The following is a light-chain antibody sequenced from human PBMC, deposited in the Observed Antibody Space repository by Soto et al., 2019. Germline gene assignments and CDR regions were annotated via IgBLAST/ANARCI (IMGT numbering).Light chain of an antibody. Sequence: ESVLTQSPGTLSLSPGERATLSCRASESVSSRYLAWYQQKPGQAPRLLIYGASSRATGIPDGFSGSGSGTDFTLTISRLEPEDSAVYYCQQYGSLPLFTFGPGTKVDIK. CDR2: GAS. CDR1: ESVSSRY. J-gene: IGKJ3*01. CDR3: QQYGSLPLFT. V-gene: IGKV3-20*01.